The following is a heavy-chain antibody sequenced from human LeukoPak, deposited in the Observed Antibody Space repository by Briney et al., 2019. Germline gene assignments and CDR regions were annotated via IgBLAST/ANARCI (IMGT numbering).Heavy chain of an antibody. J-gene: IGHJ5*02. V-gene: IGHV3-48*01. CDR1: GFTFSSYS. CDR2: ISSSSSTI. Sequence: PGGSLRLSCAASGFTFSSYSMNWVRQAPGKGLEWVSYISSSSSTIYYADSVKGRFTISRGNAKNSLYLQMNSLRAEDTAVYYCARDLMETSPWTTEGFDPWGQGTLVTVSS. D-gene: IGHD3/OR15-3a*01. CDR3: ARDLMETSPWTTEGFDP.